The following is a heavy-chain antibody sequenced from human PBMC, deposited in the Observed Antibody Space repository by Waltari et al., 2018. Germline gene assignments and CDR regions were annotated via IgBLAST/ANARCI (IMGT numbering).Heavy chain of an antibody. CDR1: GYSFTSYW. CDR2: IYPGDSDT. J-gene: IGHJ4*02. D-gene: IGHD5-12*01. Sequence: EVQLVQSGAEVKKPGESLKISCKGSGYSFTSYWIGWARQMPGKGLEWMGIIYPGDSDTRYKPSFEGQVTISADKSISTAYLQWSSLKASDTAMYYCARGTLEATDPEDFDFWGRGTLVTVSS. CDR3: ARGTLEATDPEDFDF. V-gene: IGHV5-51*01.